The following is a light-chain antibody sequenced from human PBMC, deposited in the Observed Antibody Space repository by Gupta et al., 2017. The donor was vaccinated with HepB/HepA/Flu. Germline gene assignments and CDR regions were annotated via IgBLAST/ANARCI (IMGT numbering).Light chain of an antibody. CDR1: QSVGSTS. Sequence: VVLTQSPGTLSVSPGETATLSCRASQSVGSTSVAWYQQRPGQAPRLLIFDVSRRAPGIPDRFSGSGSGTDFTLEISGLEPDDFAVYHCQDDGGSPWSFGQGTKLDFK. CDR3: QDDGGSPWS. CDR2: DVS. V-gene: IGKV3-20*01. J-gene: IGKJ2*04.